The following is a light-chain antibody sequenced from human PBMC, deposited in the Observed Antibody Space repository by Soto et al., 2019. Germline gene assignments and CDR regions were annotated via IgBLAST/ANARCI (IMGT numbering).Light chain of an antibody. CDR1: SGHSSNI. CDR3: ETWDTNSRV. J-gene: IGLJ3*02. Sequence: QSVLTQSSSASASLGSSVMFTCTLSSGHSSNIIAWHQQQPGKAPRYLMKVERSGSYNKGSGVPDRFSGSSSGADRYLTISNLQFEDEADYYCETWDTNSRVFGGGTKLTVL. CDR2: VERSGSY. V-gene: IGLV4-60*02.